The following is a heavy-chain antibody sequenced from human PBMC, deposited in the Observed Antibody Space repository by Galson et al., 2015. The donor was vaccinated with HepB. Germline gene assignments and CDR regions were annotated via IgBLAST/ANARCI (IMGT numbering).Heavy chain of an antibody. CDR2: TYYRSKWDN. Sequence: CAISGDSVSSNSAAWNWIRQSPSRGLEWLGRTYYRSKWDNDYAVSVKSRITINPDTSKNQFSLQLNSVTPEDTAVYYCARVALIAAAGTVWFDPWGQGTLVTVSS. CDR1: GDSVSSNSAA. D-gene: IGHD6-13*01. CDR3: ARVALIAAAGTVWFDP. V-gene: IGHV6-1*01. J-gene: IGHJ5*02.